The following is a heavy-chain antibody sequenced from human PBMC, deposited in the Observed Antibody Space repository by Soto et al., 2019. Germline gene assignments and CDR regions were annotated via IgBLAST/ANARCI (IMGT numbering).Heavy chain of an antibody. Sequence: QVQLVQSGAEVKKPGASVRVSCKPSGYTFTTYAMHWVRQAPGQRLEWMGWISTDNGNTKYSQKFPGRVTITRDTSASIAYMELSRLRSEDTAVYYCARSSGNYDNAFDIWGQGTMVSVS. CDR2: ISTDNGNT. V-gene: IGHV1-3*04. J-gene: IGHJ3*02. CDR3: ARSSGNYDNAFDI. CDR1: GYTFTTYA. D-gene: IGHD1-26*01.